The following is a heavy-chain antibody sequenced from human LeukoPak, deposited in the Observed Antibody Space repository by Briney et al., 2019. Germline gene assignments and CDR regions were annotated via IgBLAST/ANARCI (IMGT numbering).Heavy chain of an antibody. J-gene: IGHJ6*03. V-gene: IGHV3-23*01. D-gene: IGHD6-13*01. CDR3: AKDGLAAALEENYHYYYYMDV. Sequence: GGSLRLSCAAPGFTFSSYAMSWVRQAPGKGLGWVSAISGSGGITYYADSVKGRFTISRDNSKNTLYLQMNSLRAEDTAVYYCAKDGLAAALEENYHYYYYMDVWGKGTTVTVSS. CDR1: GFTFSSYA. CDR2: ISGSGGIT.